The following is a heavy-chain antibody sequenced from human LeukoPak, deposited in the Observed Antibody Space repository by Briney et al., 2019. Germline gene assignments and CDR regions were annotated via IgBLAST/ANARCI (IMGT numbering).Heavy chain of an antibody. J-gene: IGHJ4*02. CDR1: GYTFTSYG. CDR2: ISSYNVNT. D-gene: IGHD3-22*01. Sequence: ASVKVSCKASGYTFTSYGISWVRQAPGQGLEWMGWISSYNVNTNDAQKLQGRVTMTTDTSTSTAYMEVRSLSSVTAADTAVYYCARSILRYYYNASGYYPYYFDYWGQGVLVTVSS. CDR3: ARSILRYYYNASGYYPYYFDY. V-gene: IGHV1-18*01.